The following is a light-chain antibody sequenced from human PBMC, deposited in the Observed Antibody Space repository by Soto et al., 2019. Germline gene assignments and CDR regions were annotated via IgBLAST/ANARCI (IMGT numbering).Light chain of an antibody. V-gene: IGKV3-20*01. Sequence: ETVLTQSPATLSLSPGERATLSCRASESVSNSLAWYQHKPGQAPRLLIYNASNRATGIPARFSGSGSGTDFTLTISRLEPEDFAVYYCQQYGSSLWTFGQGTKVDIK. J-gene: IGKJ1*01. CDR2: NAS. CDR1: ESVSNS. CDR3: QQYGSSLWT.